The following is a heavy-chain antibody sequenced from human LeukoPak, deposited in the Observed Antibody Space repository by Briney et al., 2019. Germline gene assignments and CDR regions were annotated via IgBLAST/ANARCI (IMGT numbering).Heavy chain of an antibody. J-gene: IGHJ4*02. Sequence: GGSLRLSCAASGLTFISYTMNWVRQAPGKGLEWVSSISSSSSYIYYADSVKGRFSISRDNAKNSLFLQMNSLRDEDTAVYYCARDLMLPVAYWGQGTLVTVSS. CDR3: ARDLMLPVAY. D-gene: IGHD2-8*01. V-gene: IGHV3-21*01. CDR1: GLTFISYT. CDR2: ISSSSSYI.